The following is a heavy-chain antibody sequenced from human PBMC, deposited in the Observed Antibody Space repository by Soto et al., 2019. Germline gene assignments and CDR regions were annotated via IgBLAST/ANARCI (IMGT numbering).Heavy chain of an antibody. D-gene: IGHD5-12*01. CDR2: IIPMFGTP. J-gene: IGHJ4*02. CDR3: AKSEGRDGYSFDY. V-gene: IGHV1-69*13. Sequence: ASVKVSCKASGVTFNRQDMRWVRQAPGQGLEWMGGIIPMFGTPHYAEKFQDRVTITADESTGTAYLELSSLTSEDTAVYYCAKSEGRDGYSFDYWGPGTLVTVSS. CDR1: GVTFNRQD.